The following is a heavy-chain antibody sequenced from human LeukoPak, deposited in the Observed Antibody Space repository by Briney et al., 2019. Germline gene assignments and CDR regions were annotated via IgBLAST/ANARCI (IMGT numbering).Heavy chain of an antibody. J-gene: IGHJ4*02. CDR1: GGSISSYY. CDR3: AREFFCSGGSCWGPFDY. CDR2: IYTSGST. V-gene: IGHV4-4*07. Sequence: SETLSLTCTVSGGSISSYYWSWIRQPAGKGLEWIGRIYTSGSTNDNPSLKSRVTMSVDTSKNQFSLKLSSVTAADTAVYYCAREFFCSGGSCWGPFDYWGQGTLVTVSS. D-gene: IGHD2-15*01.